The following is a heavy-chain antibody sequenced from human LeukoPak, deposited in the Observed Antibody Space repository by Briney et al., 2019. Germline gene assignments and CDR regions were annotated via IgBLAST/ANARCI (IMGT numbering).Heavy chain of an antibody. V-gene: IGHV3-30*18. Sequence: PGRSLRLSCAASGFTFSSYGMHWVRQSPGKGLEWVAVISYAVSNKYYADSVKGRFTISRDNSKNTLYLQMDSLRAEDTAVYYCANATTAMSYFDYWGQGPLVTVSS. D-gene: IGHD5-18*01. CDR1: GFTFSSYG. CDR2: ISYAVSNK. J-gene: IGHJ4*02. CDR3: ANATTAMSYFDY.